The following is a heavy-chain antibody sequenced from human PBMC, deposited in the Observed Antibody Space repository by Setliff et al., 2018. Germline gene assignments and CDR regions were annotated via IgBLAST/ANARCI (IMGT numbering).Heavy chain of an antibody. D-gene: IGHD3-22*01. CDR1: GFTFSSYE. J-gene: IGHJ4*02. CDR2: INSGGSKV. Sequence: GSLRLSCAASGFTFSSYELNWVRQAPGKGLEWVSYINSGGSKVYYADSVKGRFTISRDNAKNSLYLLMKSVRVDDTAVYYCARSTNGYQQRYDIWGQGALVTVSS. CDR3: ARSTNGYQQRYDI. V-gene: IGHV3-48*03.